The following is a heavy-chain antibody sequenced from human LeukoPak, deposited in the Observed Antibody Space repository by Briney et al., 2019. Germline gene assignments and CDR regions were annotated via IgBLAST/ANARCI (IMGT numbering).Heavy chain of an antibody. D-gene: IGHD1-26*01. CDR2: IRYDGSNK. J-gene: IGHJ3*02. V-gene: IGHV3-30*02. CDR1: GFTFSSYG. CDR3: AKEAQRSFVGATVGRAFDM. Sequence: GGSLRLSCAASGFTFSSYGMDWVRQAPGKGLEWVAFIRYDGSNKYYADSVKGRFTISRDNSKNTLYLQMDSLRAEDTAVYSCAKEAQRSFVGATVGRAFDMCGQGTMVTVSS.